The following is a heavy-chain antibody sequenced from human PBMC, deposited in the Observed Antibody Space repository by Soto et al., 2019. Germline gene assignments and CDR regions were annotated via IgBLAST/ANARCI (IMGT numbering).Heavy chain of an antibody. CDR3: ARDGGSVGVLGAFDI. J-gene: IGHJ3*02. Sequence: GGSLRLSCAASGFTFSSYAMHWVRQAPGKGLEWVAVISYDGSNKYYADSVKGRFTISRDNSKNTLYLQMNSLRAEDTAVYYCARDGGSVGVLGAFDIWGQGTRVTVSS. D-gene: IGHD2-15*01. CDR1: GFTFSSYA. V-gene: IGHV3-30*04. CDR2: ISYDGSNK.